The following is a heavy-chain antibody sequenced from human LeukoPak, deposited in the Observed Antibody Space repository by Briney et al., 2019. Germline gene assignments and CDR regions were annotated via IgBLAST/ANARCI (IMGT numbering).Heavy chain of an antibody. D-gene: IGHD3-10*01. J-gene: IGHJ4*02. V-gene: IGHV4-34*01. CDR2: IQNSGTT. CDR1: GGPFSGYF. Sequence: SETLSLTCAVSGGPFSGYFWSWVRQSSGKGLEWIGEIQNSGTTNYNPSLNSRVTISEDTSKNQFYLNLSSVTAADTAVYYCARRYYYNLGSFPFDFWGQGTLVTVSS. CDR3: ARRYYYNLGSFPFDF.